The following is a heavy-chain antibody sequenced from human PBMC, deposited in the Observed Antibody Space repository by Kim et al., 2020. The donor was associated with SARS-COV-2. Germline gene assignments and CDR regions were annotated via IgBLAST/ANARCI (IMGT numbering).Heavy chain of an antibody. CDR3: ARASADIAVAGTAYYYYGMDV. CDR2: IIPIFGTA. V-gene: IGHV1-69*13. D-gene: IGHD6-19*01. Sequence: SVKVSCKASGGTFSSYAISWVRQAPGQGLEWMGGIIPIFGTANYAQKFQGRVTITADESTSTAYMELSSLRSEDTAVYYCARASADIAVAGTAYYYYGMDVWGQGTTVTVSS. CDR1: GGTFSSYA. J-gene: IGHJ6*02.